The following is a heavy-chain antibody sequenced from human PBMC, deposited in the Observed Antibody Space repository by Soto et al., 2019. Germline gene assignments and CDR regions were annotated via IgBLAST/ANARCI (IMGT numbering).Heavy chain of an antibody. D-gene: IGHD6-6*01. J-gene: IGHJ4*02. CDR1: GFTFSSYA. V-gene: IGHV3-23*01. CDR3: AKGAFNEYISSSSEEGFFYFEY. Sequence: GGSLRLSCAASGFTFSSYAMSWVRQAPGKGLEWVSAISGSGGSTYYADSVKGRFTISRDNSKNTLYLQMNTLRAEDTAVYYCAKGAFNEYISSSSEEGFFYFEYWGQGILVTVSS. CDR2: ISGSGGST.